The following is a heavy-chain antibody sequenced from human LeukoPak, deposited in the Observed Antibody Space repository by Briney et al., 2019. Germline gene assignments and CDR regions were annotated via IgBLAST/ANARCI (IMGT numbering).Heavy chain of an antibody. V-gene: IGHV1-18*01. D-gene: IGHD2-2*01. J-gene: IGHJ3*02. CDR1: GYSFVTYG. Sequence: ASVKVSCKASGYSFVTYGISWVRQAPGQGLEWMGWISAYNGNTNYAQNLQGRVTMTTDTSTSTACLEVRSLRSDDTAVYYCARDRSAIVIVPAATDAFDIWGQGTMVTVSS. CDR2: ISAYNGNT. CDR3: ARDRSAIVIVPAATDAFDI.